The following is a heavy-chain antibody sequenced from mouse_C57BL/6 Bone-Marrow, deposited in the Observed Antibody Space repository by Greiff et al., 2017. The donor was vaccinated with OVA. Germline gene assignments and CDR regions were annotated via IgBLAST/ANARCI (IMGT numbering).Heavy chain of an antibody. V-gene: IGHV1-80*01. Sequence: QVQLKQSGAELVKPGASVKISCKASGYAFSSYWMNWVKQRPGKGLEWIGQIYPGDGDTNYNGKFKGKATLTADKSSSTACMQLSSLTSEDSAVYYCARPCTEGGVDYWGQGTSVTVSS. CDR2: IYPGDGDT. CDR1: GYAFSSYW. J-gene: IGHJ4*01. CDR3: ARPCTEGGVDY. D-gene: IGHD1-1*01.